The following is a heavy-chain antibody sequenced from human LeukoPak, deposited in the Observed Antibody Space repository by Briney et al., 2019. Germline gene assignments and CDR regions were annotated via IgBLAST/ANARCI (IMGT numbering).Heavy chain of an antibody. CDR2: IYYSGST. J-gene: IGHJ1*01. Sequence: SETLSLTCTVSGGSIRSGDYYWSWIRQPPGKGLDWIGYIYYSGSTHYNPSLKSRVSISLDTSKNQFSLKLTSVTAADTAVYYCARRDGYESFQHWGQGTLVIVSS. CDR1: GGSIRSGDYY. CDR3: ARRDGYESFQH. D-gene: IGHD5-24*01. V-gene: IGHV4-30-4*01.